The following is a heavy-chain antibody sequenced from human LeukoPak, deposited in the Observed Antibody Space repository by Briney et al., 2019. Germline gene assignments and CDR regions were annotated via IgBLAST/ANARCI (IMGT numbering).Heavy chain of an antibody. CDR3: ARDVLNRCIGGICPIDD. CDR2: INTYDGDT. D-gene: IGHD2-15*01. Sequence: EASVKVSCKASGYTSTGYYMHWVRQAPGQGLEWMGWINTYDGDTYYAQKFQGRVTMTRDTSTSTAYMELRGLRSDDTALYYCARDVLNRCIGGICPIDDWGQGTLVTVSS. V-gene: IGHV1-2*02. CDR1: GYTSTGYY. J-gene: IGHJ4*02.